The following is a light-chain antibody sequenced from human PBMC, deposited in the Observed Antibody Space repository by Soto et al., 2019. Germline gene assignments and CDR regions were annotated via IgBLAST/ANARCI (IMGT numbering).Light chain of an antibody. CDR2: DVS. Sequence: QSALTQPASVSGSPGQSITISCTGTSSDVGGYNYVSWYQQHPGKAPKLMIYDVSNRPSGVSNRFSGSKSGNTASLTISGLQYEVEADYYCSSYTSSSTVVFGGGTKVTVL. J-gene: IGLJ2*01. CDR3: SSYTSSSTVV. CDR1: SSDVGGYNY. V-gene: IGLV2-14*01.